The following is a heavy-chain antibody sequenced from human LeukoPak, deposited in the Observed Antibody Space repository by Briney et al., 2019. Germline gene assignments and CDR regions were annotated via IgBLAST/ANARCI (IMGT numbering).Heavy chain of an antibody. CDR3: ARLGYSSGSDY. CDR2: INSNSGGT. Sequence: ASVKVSCKASGYIFTDYYIHWVRQARGQGLEWMGWINSNSGGTYFAQKFEARVTLTRDTIINTGYMEMRGLTSDDTAVYYCARLGYSSGSDYWGQGTLVTVSS. CDR1: GYIFTDYY. D-gene: IGHD6-19*01. V-gene: IGHV1-2*02. J-gene: IGHJ4*02.